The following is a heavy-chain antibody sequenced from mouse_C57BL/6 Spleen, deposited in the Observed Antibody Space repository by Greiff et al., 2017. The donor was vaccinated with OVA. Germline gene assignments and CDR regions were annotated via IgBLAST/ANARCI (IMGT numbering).Heavy chain of an antibody. CDR2: IIPYNGDT. CDR3: ARSRYYGSSYAMDY. D-gene: IGHD1-1*01. CDR1: GYSFTGYF. V-gene: IGHV1-20*01. Sequence: VQLKESGPELVKPGDSVKISCKASGYSFTGYFMNWVMQSHGQSLEWIGRIIPYNGDTFYNQKFKGKATLTVDKSSSTAHMELRSLTSEDSAVYYCARSRYYGSSYAMDYWGQGTSVTVSS. J-gene: IGHJ4*01.